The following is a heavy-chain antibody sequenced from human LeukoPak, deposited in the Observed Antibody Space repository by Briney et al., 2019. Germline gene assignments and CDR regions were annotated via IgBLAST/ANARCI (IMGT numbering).Heavy chain of an antibody. CDR2: VYYSGST. CDR3: ARSPRGDVSWFDP. D-gene: IGHD3-16*01. V-gene: IGHV4-59*01. CDR1: GGSISSYY. J-gene: IGHJ5*02. Sequence: SETLSLTCTVSGGSISSYYWSWIRQPPGKGLEWIGYVYYSGSTNYNPSLKSRVTISVDTSKSQFSLKLSSVTAADTAVYYCARSPRGDVSWFDPWGQGTLVTVSS.